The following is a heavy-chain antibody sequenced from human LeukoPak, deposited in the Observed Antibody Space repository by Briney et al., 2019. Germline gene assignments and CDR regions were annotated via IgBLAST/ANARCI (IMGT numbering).Heavy chain of an antibody. CDR3: ARACYEVSVFGVPQYYFDS. CDR2: IYYSGAT. Sequence: SETLSLTCTVSVVSIGSHYWSWARQSPGRGLEWIGYIYYSGATNYNPSLKSRVIISLDTSKNQFSLKMNSLTAADTAVYYCARACYEVSVFGVPQYYFDSWGQGTLVTVSS. CDR1: VVSIGSHY. J-gene: IGHJ4*02. D-gene: IGHD3-3*01. V-gene: IGHV4-59*11.